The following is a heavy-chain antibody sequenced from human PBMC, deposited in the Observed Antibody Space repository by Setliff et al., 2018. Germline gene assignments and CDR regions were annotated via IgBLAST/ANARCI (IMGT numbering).Heavy chain of an antibody. CDR3: ARRPTGPGAPFDI. V-gene: IGHV4-39*01. CDR2: IYYSGST. Sequence: SETLSLTCTVAGGSISSSSYYWGWIRQPPGKGLEWIGSIYYSGSTYYNPSLKSRVTISVDTAKNQFSLNLSSVTAADTALYFCARRPTGPGAPFDIWGHGTMVTVSS. CDR1: GGSISSSSYY. D-gene: IGHD3-10*01. J-gene: IGHJ3*02.